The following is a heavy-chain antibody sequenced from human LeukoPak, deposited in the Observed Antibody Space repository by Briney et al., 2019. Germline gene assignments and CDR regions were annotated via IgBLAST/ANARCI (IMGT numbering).Heavy chain of an antibody. Sequence: SETLSLTCAVYGGSFSGYYWSWIRQPPGKGLEGIGEINHSGSTNYNPSLKSRVTISVDTSKNQFSLKLSSVTAADTAVYYCARGWGIAAALDYWGQGTLVTVSS. V-gene: IGHV4-34*01. CDR2: INHSGST. CDR3: ARGWGIAAALDY. J-gene: IGHJ4*02. D-gene: IGHD6-13*01. CDR1: GGSFSGYY.